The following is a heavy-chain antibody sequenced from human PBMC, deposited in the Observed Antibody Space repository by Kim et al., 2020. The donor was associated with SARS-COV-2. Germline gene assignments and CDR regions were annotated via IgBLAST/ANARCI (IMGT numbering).Heavy chain of an antibody. V-gene: IGHV3-30*02. J-gene: IGHJ4*02. D-gene: IGHD6-19*01. CDR3: AKDGGWLVPTGVDY. Sequence: ANAGKGRFTISRDNSKNTWYLQMNRQRAEDTAVYYGAKDGGWLVPTGVDYWGQGTLVTVSS.